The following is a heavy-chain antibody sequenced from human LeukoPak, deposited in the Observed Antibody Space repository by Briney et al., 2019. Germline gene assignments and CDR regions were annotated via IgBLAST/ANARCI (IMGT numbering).Heavy chain of an antibody. CDR2: ITWNSGNV. CDR3: AREKVVATYFFHYYGMDV. D-gene: IGHD2-21*01. CDR1: GFTFDDYA. V-gene: IGHV3-9*01. J-gene: IGHJ6*02. Sequence: PTGGSLRLSCAASGFTFDDYAMHWVRQVPGKGPEWVSGITWNSGNVGYADSVMGRFTISRDNAQNSLYLQMHSLRPEDTALYYCAREKVVATYFFHYYGMDVWGQGTTVTVSS.